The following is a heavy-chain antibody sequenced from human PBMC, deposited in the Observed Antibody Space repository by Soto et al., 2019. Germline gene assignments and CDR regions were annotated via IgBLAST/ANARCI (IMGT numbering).Heavy chain of an antibody. CDR2: IYYSGST. CDR1: GGSISSYY. Sequence: SETLSLTCTVSGGSISSYYWSWIRQPPGKGLEWIGYIYYSGSTNYNPSVKGRFTISRDNAKNTLYLQMNSLRAEDTAVYYCARGCRWGGHYYFDYWGQGTLVTVSS. J-gene: IGHJ4*02. V-gene: IGHV4-59*12. D-gene: IGHD3-16*01. CDR3: ARGCRWGGHYYFDY.